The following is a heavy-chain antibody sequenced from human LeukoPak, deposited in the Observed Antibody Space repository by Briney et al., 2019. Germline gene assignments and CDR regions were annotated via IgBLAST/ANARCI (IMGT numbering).Heavy chain of an antibody. J-gene: IGHJ4*02. D-gene: IGHD3-10*01. Sequence: GGSLRLSCVASGFTSTDHYMSWVRQAPGKGLEWVSYISSGGDIIYYADSVKGRFTISRDNAKNSLFLQMNSLRAEDTAVYYCTREDYYYASGRWAQGTLVTVSS. CDR1: GFTSTDHY. V-gene: IGHV3-11*04. CDR2: ISSGGDII. CDR3: TREDYYYASGR.